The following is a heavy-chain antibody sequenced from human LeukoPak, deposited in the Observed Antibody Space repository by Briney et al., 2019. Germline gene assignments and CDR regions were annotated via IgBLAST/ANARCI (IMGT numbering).Heavy chain of an antibody. J-gene: IGHJ3*02. V-gene: IGHV4-39*01. Sequence: PSETLPLTCTVSGGSISSSSYYWGWIRQPPGKGLEWIGSIYYSGSTYYNPSLKSRVTISVDTSKNQFSLKLSSVTAADTAVYYCARRPGTRSDAFDIWGQGTMVTVSS. CDR3: ARRPGTRSDAFDI. D-gene: IGHD6-13*01. CDR1: GGSISSSSYY. CDR2: IYYSGST.